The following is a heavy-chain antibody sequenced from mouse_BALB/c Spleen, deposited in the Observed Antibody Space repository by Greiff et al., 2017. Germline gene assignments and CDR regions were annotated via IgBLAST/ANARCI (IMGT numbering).Heavy chain of an antibody. D-gene: IGHD2-1*01. Sequence: EVHLVESGGGLVKPGGSLKLSCAASGFTFSDYYMYWVRQTPEKRLEWVATISDGGSYTYYPDSVKGRFTISRDNAKNNLYLQMSSLKSEDTAMYYCAREGIYYGNYRLYAMDYWGQGTTLTVSS. V-gene: IGHV5-4*02. CDR3: AREGIYYGNYRLYAMDY. CDR2: ISDGGSYT. J-gene: IGHJ2*01. CDR1: GFTFSDYY.